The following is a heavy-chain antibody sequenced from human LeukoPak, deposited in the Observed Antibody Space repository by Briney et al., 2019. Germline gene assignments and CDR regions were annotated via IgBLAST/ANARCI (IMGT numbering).Heavy chain of an antibody. Sequence: SETLSLTCAVYGGSFSGYYWSWIRQPPGKGLEWIGEINHSGGINYNPSLKSRVTISVDTSKNQFSLKLSSVTAADTAVYYCARGPSSSWYRYYYYYMDVWGKGTTVTVSS. D-gene: IGHD6-13*01. CDR2: INHSGGI. CDR1: GGSFSGYY. J-gene: IGHJ6*03. V-gene: IGHV4-34*01. CDR3: ARGPSSSWYRYYYYYMDV.